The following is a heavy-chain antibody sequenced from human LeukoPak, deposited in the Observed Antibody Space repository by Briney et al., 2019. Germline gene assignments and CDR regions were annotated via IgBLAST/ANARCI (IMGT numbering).Heavy chain of an antibody. CDR1: GYTFTSYG. CDR3: ARVIIAAADGGLKNWYFDL. CDR2: ISAYNGNT. Sequence: GASVKVSCKASGYTFTSYGISWVRQAPGQGLEWMGWISAYNGNTNYAQKLQGRVTMTTDTSTSTAYMELRGLRSDDTAVYYCARVIIAAADGGLKNWYFDLWGRGTLVTVSS. V-gene: IGHV1-18*01. D-gene: IGHD6-13*01. J-gene: IGHJ2*01.